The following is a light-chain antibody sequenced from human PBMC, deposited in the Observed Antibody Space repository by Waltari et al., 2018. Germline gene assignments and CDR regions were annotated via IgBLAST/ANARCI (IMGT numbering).Light chain of an antibody. CDR2: GSR. J-gene: IGLJ2*01. CDR3: QSYDSSLSGGV. CDR1: SSNIGAGYD. Sequence: QSVLTQPPSVSGAPGQRVTISCTGSSSNIGAGYDVHWYRQLPGTAPKLLIYGSRNRPSGVPDPFSGSKSGTSASLAITGLEAEDEADYYGQSYDSSLSGGVFGGGTKLTVL. V-gene: IGLV1-40*01.